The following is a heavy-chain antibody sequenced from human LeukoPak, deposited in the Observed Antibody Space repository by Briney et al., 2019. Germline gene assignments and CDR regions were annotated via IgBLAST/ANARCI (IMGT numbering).Heavy chain of an antibody. V-gene: IGHV3-30*02. CDR3: AKVTYGSGTYGAFDY. CDR2: IRYDGSNK. Sequence: GGSLRLSCAASGFTFSSYGMHWVRQAPGKGLEGVAFIRYDGSNKYYADSVKGRFTISRDNSKNTLYLKMNSLRAEDTAVYYCAKVTYGSGTYGAFDYWGQGTLVTVSS. D-gene: IGHD3-10*01. CDR1: GFTFSSYG. J-gene: IGHJ4*02.